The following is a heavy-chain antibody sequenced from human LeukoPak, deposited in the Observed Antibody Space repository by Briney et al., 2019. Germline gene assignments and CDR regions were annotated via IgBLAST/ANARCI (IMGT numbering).Heavy chain of an antibody. CDR3: ASGHYDFWSGSFDP. J-gene: IGHJ5*02. CDR1: GGSISSSSYY. D-gene: IGHD3-3*01. Sequence: SQTLSLTCTVSGGSISSSSYYWGWIRQPPGKGLEWIGSIYYSGSTYYNPSLKSRVTISVDTSKNQFSLKLSSVTAADTAVCYCASGHYDFWSGSFDPWGQGTLVTVSS. CDR2: IYYSGST. V-gene: IGHV4-39*01.